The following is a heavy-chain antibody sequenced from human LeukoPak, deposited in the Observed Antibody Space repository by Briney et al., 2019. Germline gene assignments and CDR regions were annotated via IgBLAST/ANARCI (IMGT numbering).Heavy chain of an antibody. CDR1: GFTFNTYA. D-gene: IGHD2-2*01. V-gene: IGHV3-21*01. Sequence: GGSLRLSCAASGFTFNTYAMTWVRQAPGKGLEWVSSISSSSSYIYYADSVKGRFTISRDNAKNSLYLQMNSLRAEDTAVYYCARGDRDLYCSSTSCYPVLGGQGTLVTVSS. CDR3: ARGDRDLYCSSTSCYPVL. J-gene: IGHJ4*02. CDR2: ISSSSSYI.